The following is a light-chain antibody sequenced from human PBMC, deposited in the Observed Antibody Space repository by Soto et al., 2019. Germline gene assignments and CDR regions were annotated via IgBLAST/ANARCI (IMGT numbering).Light chain of an antibody. CDR1: QSIRSW. CDR2: QAS. V-gene: IGKV1-5*03. J-gene: IGKJ1*01. CDR3: QQYKSYST. Sequence: IEMTQLHSTLSAPVGDRVTITFRASQSIRSWLAWYQQKPGTAPRLLIYQASSLQSGVPSRFSDSGSGTEFTLTISSLEPDDFATYYCQQYKSYSTFGQGTKVDIK.